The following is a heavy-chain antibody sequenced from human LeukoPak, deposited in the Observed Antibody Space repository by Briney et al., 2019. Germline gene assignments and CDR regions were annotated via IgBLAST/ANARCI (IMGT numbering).Heavy chain of an antibody. CDR1: GGSISSSGYY. V-gene: IGHV4-39*07. CDR3: AKPYSSSWYNFDY. CDR2: IYYSGST. D-gene: IGHD6-13*01. J-gene: IGHJ4*02. Sequence: PSETLSLTCTVSGGSISSSGYYWGWTRQPPGKGLEWIGSIYYSGSTYYNPSLKSRVTISVDTSKNQFSLKLSSVTAADTAVYYCAKPYSSSWYNFDYWGQGTLVTVSS.